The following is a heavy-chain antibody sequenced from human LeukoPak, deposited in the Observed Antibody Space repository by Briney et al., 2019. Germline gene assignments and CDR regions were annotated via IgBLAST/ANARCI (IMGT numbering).Heavy chain of an antibody. Sequence: GGSLRLSCAASGFTFSNYAMSWVRQAPGKGLEWVSSISGSGGSTDYADSVKGRFTISRDTSKKTLYLQMNSLRAEDTAVYYCARASDYDSGGYYIGGTFDYWGQGTLVTVSS. D-gene: IGHD3-22*01. J-gene: IGHJ4*02. CDR3: ARASDYDSGGYYIGGTFDY. CDR2: ISGSGGST. CDR1: GFTFSNYA. V-gene: IGHV3-23*01.